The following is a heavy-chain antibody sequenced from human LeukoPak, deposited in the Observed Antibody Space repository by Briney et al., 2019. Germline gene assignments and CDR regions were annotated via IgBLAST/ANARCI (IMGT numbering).Heavy chain of an antibody. CDR1: GYTLTELS. CDR3: ARGPPRRGYNYGGDAFDI. V-gene: IGHV1-24*01. CDR2: FDPEDGET. J-gene: IGHJ3*02. D-gene: IGHD5-18*01. Sequence: ASVKVSCKVSGYTLTELSMHWVRQAPGKGLEWMGGFDPEDGETIYARKFQGRVTMTEDTSTDTAYMELSSLRSEDTAVYYCARGPPRRGYNYGGDAFDIWGQGTMVTVSS.